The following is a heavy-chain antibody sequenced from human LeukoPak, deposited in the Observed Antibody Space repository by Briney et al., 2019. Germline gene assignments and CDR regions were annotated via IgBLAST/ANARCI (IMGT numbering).Heavy chain of an antibody. CDR1: GYTFTSYG. Sequence: SVKVSCKASGYTFTSYGISWVRQAPGQGLEWMGGIIPIFGTANYAQKFQGRVTITADESTSTAYMELSSLRSEDTAVYYCASDSGSYPGGAFDIWGQGTMVTVSS. V-gene: IGHV1-69*13. D-gene: IGHD1-26*01. J-gene: IGHJ3*02. CDR3: ASDSGSYPGGAFDI. CDR2: IIPIFGTA.